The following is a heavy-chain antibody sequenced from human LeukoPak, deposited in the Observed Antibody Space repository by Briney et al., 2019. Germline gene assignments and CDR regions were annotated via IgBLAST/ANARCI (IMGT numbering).Heavy chain of an antibody. J-gene: IGHJ4*02. CDR1: GGSISSYY. V-gene: IGHV4-59*01. D-gene: IGHD2-15*01. Sequence: SETLSLTCTVSGGSISSYYWSWLRQPPGKGLEWIGYIYYSGSTNYNPSLKSRVTISVDTSKNQFSLKLSSVTAADTAVYYCARGGMRIPADFDYWGQGTLVTVSS. CDR2: IYYSGST. CDR3: ARGGMRIPADFDY.